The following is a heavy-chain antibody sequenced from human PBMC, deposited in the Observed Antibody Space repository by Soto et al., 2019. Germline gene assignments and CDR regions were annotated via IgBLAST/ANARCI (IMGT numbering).Heavy chain of an antibody. D-gene: IGHD6-13*01. J-gene: IGHJ4*01. CDR2: IYWDDDK. CDR1: GFSLSTSGVG. V-gene: IGHV2-5*02. CDR3: AHTFGAAGTFDI. Sequence: QITLKESGPTLVKPTQTLTLTCTFSGFSLSTSGVGVGWIRQPPGKALEWLALIYWDDDKRYSPSLKSRLTIPKDTSKHQVVLTMTNMYPVDTATYYCAHTFGAAGTFDIWGHGTLVTVSS.